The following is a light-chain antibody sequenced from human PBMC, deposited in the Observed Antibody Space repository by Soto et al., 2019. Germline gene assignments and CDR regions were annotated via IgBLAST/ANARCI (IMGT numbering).Light chain of an antibody. CDR3: QQYNNWPPIT. J-gene: IGKJ5*01. Sequence: EVVMTQSPATLSLSPGQRATISCRASQSIKNNLAWYQQKPGQAPRLLMYYASTRAIGISARFSGSGSGTEFTLTISSLQSEDVAVYYCQQYNNWPPITFGQGTRLEI. CDR2: YAS. V-gene: IGKV3-15*01. CDR1: QSIKNN.